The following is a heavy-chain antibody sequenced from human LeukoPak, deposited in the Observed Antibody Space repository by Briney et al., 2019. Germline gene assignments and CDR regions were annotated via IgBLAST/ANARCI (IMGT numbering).Heavy chain of an antibody. CDR1: GGSISSSHW. D-gene: IGHD3-3*01. CDR2: IYHSGST. Sequence: PSETLSLTCAVSGGSISSSHWWSWVRPPPGKGLEWIGEIYHSGSTNYNPSPKSRITISVDMSKNQFSLKLSSVTAADTAVYYCARERSGSEIFARSFDIWGQGTMVTVSS. V-gene: IGHV4-4*02. CDR3: ARERSGSEIFARSFDI. J-gene: IGHJ3*02.